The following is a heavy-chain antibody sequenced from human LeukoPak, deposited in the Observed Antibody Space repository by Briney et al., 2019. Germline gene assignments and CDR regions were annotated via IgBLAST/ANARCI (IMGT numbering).Heavy chain of an antibody. CDR2: ISGSGGST. CDR1: GFTFSSYA. CDR3: AKYDYYDSSGYEDRPFDY. Sequence: PGGSLRLSCAASGFTFSSYAMSWVRQAPGKGLEWVSAISGSGGSTYYADSVKGRFTISRDNSKNTLYLQMNSLRAEDTAVYYCAKYDYYDSSGYEDRPFDYWGQGTLVTVSS. J-gene: IGHJ4*02. V-gene: IGHV3-23*01. D-gene: IGHD3-22*01.